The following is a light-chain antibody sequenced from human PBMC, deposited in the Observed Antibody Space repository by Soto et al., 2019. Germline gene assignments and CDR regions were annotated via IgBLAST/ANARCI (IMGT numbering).Light chain of an antibody. CDR1: QSVSSY. Sequence: EIVLTHSPATLSLSPCERATLSCRASQSVSSYLAWYQQKPGQAPRLLIYDASNRATGIPARFSGSGSGTDFTLTISSLEPEDFAVYYCQQDYNLPLTFGGGTKVDIK. CDR3: QQDYNLPLT. CDR2: DAS. V-gene: IGKV3-11*01. J-gene: IGKJ4*01.